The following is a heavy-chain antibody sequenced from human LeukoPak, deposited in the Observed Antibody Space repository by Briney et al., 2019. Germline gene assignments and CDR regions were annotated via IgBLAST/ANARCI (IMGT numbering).Heavy chain of an antibody. D-gene: IGHD3-22*01. CDR3: AKDEEYYYDSSGYFDY. V-gene: IGHV3-30*18. Sequence: GGSLRLSCAASGFTFSSYGMPWVRQAPGKGLEGVAVISYDGSNKYYADSVKGRFTISRDNSKNTLYLQMNSLRAEDTAVYYCAKDEEYYYDSSGYFDYWGQGTLVTVSS. J-gene: IGHJ4*02. CDR2: ISYDGSNK. CDR1: GFTFSSYG.